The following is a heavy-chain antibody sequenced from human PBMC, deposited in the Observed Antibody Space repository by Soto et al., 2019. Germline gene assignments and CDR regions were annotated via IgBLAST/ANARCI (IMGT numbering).Heavy chain of an antibody. CDR3: ARDEHGIGQWAFDI. CDR1: GGSISSYY. V-gene: IGHV4-59*01. J-gene: IGHJ3*02. Sequence: SETLSLTCTVSGGSISSYYWTWIRQPPGKGLEWIGYIYYSGSTNYNPSLKSRVTISVDTSKNHFSLKLSSVTAADTAVYYCARDEHGIGQWAFDIWGQGTMVTVSS. CDR2: IYYSGST. D-gene: IGHD1-26*01.